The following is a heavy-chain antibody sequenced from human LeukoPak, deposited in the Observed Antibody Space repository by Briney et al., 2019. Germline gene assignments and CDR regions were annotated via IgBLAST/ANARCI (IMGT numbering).Heavy chain of an antibody. D-gene: IGHD3-10*01. CDR2: ISYDGSNK. V-gene: IGHV3-30*04. Sequence: GGSLRLSCAASGFTFSDYALHWVRQAPGKGLEWVTFISYDGSNKFYADSVKGRFTISRDNSKNTLYLQMNSLRAEDTAVYYCARVLSGRGSLYDYYYYMDVWGKGTTVTISS. CDR1: GFTFSDYA. J-gene: IGHJ6*03. CDR3: ARVLSGRGSLYDYYYYMDV.